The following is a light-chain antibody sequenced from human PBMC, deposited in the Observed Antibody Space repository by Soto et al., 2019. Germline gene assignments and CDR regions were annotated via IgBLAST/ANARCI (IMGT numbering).Light chain of an antibody. Sequence: EIVMTQSPATLSVSPGERATLSCRASQDISTNLAWYQHKRGQPPRLLIYGTSTRATGIPARFNGSGSGTEFSLTITSLQAEDFVVYYCQRYNNWPRTFGPGTKVEFK. CDR1: QDISTN. CDR2: GTS. CDR3: QRYNNWPRT. V-gene: IGKV3-15*01. J-gene: IGKJ1*01.